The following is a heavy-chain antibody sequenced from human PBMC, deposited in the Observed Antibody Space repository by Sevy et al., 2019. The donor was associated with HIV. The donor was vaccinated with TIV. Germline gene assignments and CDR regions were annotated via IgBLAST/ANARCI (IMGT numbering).Heavy chain of an antibody. V-gene: IGHV1-69*13. CDR2: IIPIFGTA. D-gene: IGHD2-15*01. CDR3: ARPGVRDGGNPSDLGY. CDR1: GGTFSSYA. Sequence: ASVKVSCKASGGTFSSYAISWVRQAPGQGLEWMGGIIPIFGTANYAQKFQGRVTITADESTSIAYMELSSLRSEDTAVYYCARPGVRDGGNPSDLGYWGQGTLVTVSS. J-gene: IGHJ4*02.